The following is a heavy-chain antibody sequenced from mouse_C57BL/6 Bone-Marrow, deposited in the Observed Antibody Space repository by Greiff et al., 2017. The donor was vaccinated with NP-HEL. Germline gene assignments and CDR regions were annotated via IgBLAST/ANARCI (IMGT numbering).Heavy chain of an antibody. Sequence: EVQVVESGPVLVKPGASVKMSCKASGYTFTDYYMNWVKQSHGKSLEWIGVINPYNGGTSYNQKFKGKATLTVDKSSSTAYMELNSLTSEDSAVYYCARSGLGRDYYAMDYWGQGTSVTVSS. D-gene: IGHD4-1*01. CDR1: GYTFTDYY. J-gene: IGHJ4*01. CDR2: INPYNGGT. V-gene: IGHV1-19*01. CDR3: ARSGLGRDYYAMDY.